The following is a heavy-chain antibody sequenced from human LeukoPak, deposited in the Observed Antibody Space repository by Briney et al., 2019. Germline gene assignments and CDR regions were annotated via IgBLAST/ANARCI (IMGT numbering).Heavy chain of an antibody. V-gene: IGHV4-39*07. CDR3: ARAMNYYYNYMDV. Sequence: GSLRLSCAASGFTFSTYTMNWVRQAPGKGLEWIGSIYYSGSTYHNPSLKSRVTISVDTSKNQFSLKLSSVTAADTAMYYCARAMNYYYNYMDVWGKGTTVTVSS. D-gene: IGHD3-10*01. J-gene: IGHJ6*03. CDR1: GFTFSTYT. CDR2: IYYSGST.